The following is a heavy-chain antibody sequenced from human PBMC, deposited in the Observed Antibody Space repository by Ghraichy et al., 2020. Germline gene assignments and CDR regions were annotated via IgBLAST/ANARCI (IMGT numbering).Heavy chain of an antibody. V-gene: IGHV3-48*02. Sequence: GGSLRLSCAVSGITFSSYSMNWVRQAPGKGLEWVSYISSSGSTIYYADSVKDRFTISRDNAKNSLYLQMNSLREEDTAVYHCARDLDYWGQGTLVTVSS. CDR1: GITFSSYS. CDR3: ARDLDY. CDR2: ISSSGSTI. J-gene: IGHJ4*02.